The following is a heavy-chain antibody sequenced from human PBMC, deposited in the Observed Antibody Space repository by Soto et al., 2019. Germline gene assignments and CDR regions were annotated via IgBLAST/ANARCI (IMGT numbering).Heavy chain of an antibody. CDR2: ISSSSSYI. J-gene: IGHJ4*02. Sequence: GALRLSCAASGFTFSSYSMNWVRQAPGKGLEWVSSISSSSSYIYYADSVKGRFTISRDNAKNSLYLQMNSLRAEDTAVYYCARDRNWNPRSSTDYCGQRTLLT. D-gene: IGHD1-1*01. CDR1: GFTFSSYS. V-gene: IGHV3-21*01. CDR3: ARDRNWNPRSSTDY.